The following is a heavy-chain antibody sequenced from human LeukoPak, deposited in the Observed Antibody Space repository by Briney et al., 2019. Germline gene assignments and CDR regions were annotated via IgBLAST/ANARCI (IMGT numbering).Heavy chain of an antibody. CDR3: AKDIVIIPPAGDAFDI. D-gene: IGHD2-2*01. CDR1: GFTFSSYG. CDR2: ISYDGSNK. J-gene: IGHJ3*02. Sequence: PGGSLRLSCAASGFTFSSYGMHWVRQAPGKGLEWVAVISYDGSNKYYADSVKGRFTISRDNSKNTLYLQMNSLRAEDTAVYYCAKDIVIIPPAGDAFDIWGQGTMVTVSS. V-gene: IGHV3-30*18.